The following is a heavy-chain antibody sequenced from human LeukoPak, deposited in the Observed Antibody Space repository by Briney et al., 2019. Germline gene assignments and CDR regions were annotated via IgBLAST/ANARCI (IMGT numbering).Heavy chain of an antibody. D-gene: IGHD2-15*01. Sequence: GGSLRLSCAASGFTFDDYAMHWVRQAPGKGLEWVSGISWNSGSIGYADSVKGRLTISRDNAKNSLYLQMNSLRAEDTALYYCAKLAPSAGTYYYYYGMDVWGQGTTVTVSS. V-gene: IGHV3-9*01. CDR1: GFTFDDYA. CDR3: AKLAPSAGTYYYYYGMDV. CDR2: ISWNSGSI. J-gene: IGHJ6*02.